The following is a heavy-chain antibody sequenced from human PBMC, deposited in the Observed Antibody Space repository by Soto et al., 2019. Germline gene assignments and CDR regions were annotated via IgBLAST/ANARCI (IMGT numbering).Heavy chain of an antibody. J-gene: IGHJ6*02. CDR2: ISAYNGNT. CDR3: ARDRVVGATSQFYYYYGMDV. V-gene: IGHV1-18*01. Sequence: ASVKASCKASGYTFTSYGISWVRQAPGQGLEWMGWISAYNGNTNYAQKLQGRVTMTTDTSTSTAYMELRSLRSDDTAVYYCARDRVVGATSQFYYYYGMDVWGQGTTVTVSS. D-gene: IGHD1-26*01. CDR1: GYTFTSYG.